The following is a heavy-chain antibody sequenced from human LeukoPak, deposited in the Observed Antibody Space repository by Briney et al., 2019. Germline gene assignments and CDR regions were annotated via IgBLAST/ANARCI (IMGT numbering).Heavy chain of an antibody. CDR1: GGTFSSYA. V-gene: IGHV1-2*02. CDR3: ARDLGSSWYGGQDY. CDR2: INPNNGGT. J-gene: IGHJ4*02. Sequence: GASVKVSCKASGGTFSSYAISWVRQAPGQGLEWMGWINPNNGGTKYAQNFQGRVTMTRDTSISTAYMELSRLRSDDTAVYYCARDLGSSWYGGQDYWGQGTLVTVSS. D-gene: IGHD6-13*01.